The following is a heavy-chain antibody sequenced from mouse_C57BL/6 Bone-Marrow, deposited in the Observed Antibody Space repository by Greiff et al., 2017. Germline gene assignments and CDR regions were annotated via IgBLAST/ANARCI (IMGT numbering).Heavy chain of an antibody. CDR1: GYTFTGYW. D-gene: IGHD2-4*01. V-gene: IGHV1-9*01. Sequence: VQLHQSGAELMKPGASVKLSCKATGYTFTGYWIEWVKQRPGHGLEWIGEILPGSGSTNYNEKFKGKATFTADTSSNTACMQLSSLTTEDSEIYYCEKGGLRRGYFDYWGQGTTLTVSS. CDR2: ILPGSGST. CDR3: EKGGLRRGYFDY. J-gene: IGHJ2*01.